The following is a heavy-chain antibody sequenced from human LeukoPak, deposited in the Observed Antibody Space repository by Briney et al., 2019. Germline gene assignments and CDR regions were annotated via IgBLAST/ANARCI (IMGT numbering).Heavy chain of an antibody. CDR1: EGTFSSYA. CDR2: IIPIFGTA. V-gene: IGHV1-69*05. CDR3: ARGVPLPYYYYMDV. J-gene: IGHJ6*03. D-gene: IGHD5/OR15-5a*01. Sequence: ASVKVSCKASEGTFSSYAISWVRQAPGQGLEWMGGIIPIFGTANYAQKFQGRVTITTDESTSTAYMELSSLRSEDTAVYYCARGVPLPYYYYMDVWGKGTTVTVSS.